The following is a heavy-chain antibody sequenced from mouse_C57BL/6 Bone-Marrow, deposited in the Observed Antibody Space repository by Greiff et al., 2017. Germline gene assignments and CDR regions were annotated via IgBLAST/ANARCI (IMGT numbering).Heavy chain of an antibody. Sequence: EVQRVESGGGLVQPGESLKLSCESNEYEFPSHDMSWVRKTPEKRLELVAAIHSDGGSTYSPDPMERRFILSRDNTKKTLYLQMSSLRSEDTALDYGARHHYYGSWGYIEVWGTGTTVTVSA. CDR1: EYEFPSHD. D-gene: IGHD1-1*01. J-gene: IGHJ1*03. V-gene: IGHV5-2*01. CDR3: ARHHYYGSWGYIEV. CDR2: IHSDGGST.